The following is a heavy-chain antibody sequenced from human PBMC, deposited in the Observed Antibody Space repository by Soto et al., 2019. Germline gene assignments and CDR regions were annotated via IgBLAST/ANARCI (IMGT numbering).Heavy chain of an antibody. V-gene: IGHV4-39*01. CDR3: ARHRGYSGYDILTGYLDY. D-gene: IGHD3-9*01. CDR1: GGSISSSSYY. CDR2: IYYSGST. Sequence: SETLSLTCTVSGGSISSSSYYWGWIRQPPGKGLEWIGSIYYSGSTYYNPSLKSRVTISVDTSKNQFSLKLSSVTAADTAVYYCARHRGYSGYDILTGYLDYWGQGTLVTVSS. J-gene: IGHJ4*02.